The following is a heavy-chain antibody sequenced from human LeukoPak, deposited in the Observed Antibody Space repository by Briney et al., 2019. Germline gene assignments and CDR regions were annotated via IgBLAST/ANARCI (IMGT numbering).Heavy chain of an antibody. V-gene: IGHV4-39*01. Sequence: SETLSLTCTVSGGSVSSSRYYWGWIRQPPGKGLEWIGSIYYSGSTYYNPSLKSRVTISVDTSKNQFSLRLSTVTAADTAVYYCVRDYSDWGQGTLVIVSS. CDR3: VRDYSD. CDR1: GGSVSSSRYY. D-gene: IGHD4-17*01. CDR2: IYYSGST. J-gene: IGHJ4*02.